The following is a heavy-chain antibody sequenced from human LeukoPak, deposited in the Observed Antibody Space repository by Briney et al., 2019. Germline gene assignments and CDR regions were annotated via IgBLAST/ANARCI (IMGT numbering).Heavy chain of an antibody. CDR2: ISYAETNK. CDR3: ARYKTRGVTVMDV. V-gene: IGHV3-33*05. Sequence: GGSLRLSCTASGFIFSTYGMHWVRQAPGKGLKWVTIISYAETNKFYADSVKGRFTISRDNAKNSLYLQMNSLRAEDTAVYYCARYKTRGVTVMDVWGKGTTVTVSS. J-gene: IGHJ6*03. D-gene: IGHD5-18*01. CDR1: GFIFSTYG.